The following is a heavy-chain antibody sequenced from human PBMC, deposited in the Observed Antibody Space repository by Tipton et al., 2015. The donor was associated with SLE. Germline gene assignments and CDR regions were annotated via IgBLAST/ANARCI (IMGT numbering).Heavy chain of an antibody. Sequence: LRLSCSASGGSISSRSYYWGWIRQPPGMGLEWIGSIYYSGSTFHNPSLKSRLTISVDTSKNQFSLKLSSVTAADTAVYYCASAGDGYKYAFDIWGQGTMVTVSS. CDR2: IYYSGST. D-gene: IGHD5-24*01. J-gene: IGHJ3*02. V-gene: IGHV4-39*07. CDR1: GGSISSRSYY. CDR3: ASAGDGYKYAFDI.